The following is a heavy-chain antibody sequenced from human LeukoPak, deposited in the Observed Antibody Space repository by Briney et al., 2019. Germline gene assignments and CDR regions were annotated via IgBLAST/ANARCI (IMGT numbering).Heavy chain of an antibody. CDR3: ARETTLTGYSSGLGFNY. D-gene: IGHD6-19*01. J-gene: IGHJ4*02. CDR1: GGSLTNTNW. Sequence: PSGTLSLTCAVSGGSLTNTNWWSWVRQPPGKGLEWIGEIFHSGSTNYNPSLKSRVTISVDKSKKQFSLKLSSVTAADTAVYYCARETTLTGYSSGLGFNYWGQGTLVTVSS. V-gene: IGHV4-4*02. CDR2: IFHSGST.